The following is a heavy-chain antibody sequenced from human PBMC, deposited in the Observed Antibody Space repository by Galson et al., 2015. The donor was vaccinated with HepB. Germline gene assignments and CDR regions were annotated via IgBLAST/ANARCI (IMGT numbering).Heavy chain of an antibody. J-gene: IGHJ6*03. CDR2: MNPNSGNT. V-gene: IGHV1-8*01. CDR3: ARVPYSSSPAADYYYYMDV. D-gene: IGHD6-6*01. Sequence: SGYTFTSYDINWVRQATGQGLEWMGWMNPNSGNTGYAQKFQGRVTMTRNTSISTAYMELSSLRSEDTAVYYCARVPYSSSPAADYYYYMDVWGKGTTVTVSS. CDR1: GYTFTSYD.